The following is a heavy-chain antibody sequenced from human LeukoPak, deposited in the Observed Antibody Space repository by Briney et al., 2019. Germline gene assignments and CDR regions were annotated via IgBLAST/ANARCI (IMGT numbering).Heavy chain of an antibody. J-gene: IGHJ4*02. CDR2: IHYSGST. CDR3: ARKGRGPYGSVNGYFDY. Sequence: PSETLSLTCTVSGGSISSYYWSWIRQTPGKGLEWIGYIHYSGSTNYNPSLKSRITISVDTSKNQFSLKLNFVTAADTAVYYCARKGRGPYGSVNGYFDYWGQGTLVTVSS. D-gene: IGHD3-10*01. V-gene: IGHV4-59*08. CDR1: GGSISSYY.